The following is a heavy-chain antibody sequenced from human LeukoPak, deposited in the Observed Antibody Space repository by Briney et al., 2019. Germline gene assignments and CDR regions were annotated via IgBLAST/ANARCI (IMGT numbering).Heavy chain of an antibody. CDR1: GDSISSFY. Sequence: PSETLSLTCSVSGDSISSFYWSWIRQPPGKGLEWIGYIYHSGDTNYNPSLKSRVTISLDTSKNQFSLNLYSVTAADTAVYYCARHPLRGGFDYWGQGTLVTVSS. CDR2: IYHSGDT. V-gene: IGHV4-59*08. CDR3: ARHPLRGGFDY. J-gene: IGHJ4*02.